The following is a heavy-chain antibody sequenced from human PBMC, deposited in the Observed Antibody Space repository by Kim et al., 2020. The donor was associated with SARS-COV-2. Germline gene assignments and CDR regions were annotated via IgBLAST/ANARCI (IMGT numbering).Heavy chain of an antibody. CDR2: FKGKTDGATT. V-gene: IGHV3-15*01. D-gene: IGHD3-10*01. Sequence: GGSLRLSCAASGFTFTTAWMSWVRQAPGKGLECVALFKGKTDGATTDYAAPVKGRFTISRDESKNTLYVHMNSLQTEDTALYYCTVLGGSGSYFTSNNWGQGTLVTVSS. CDR1: GFTFTTAW. CDR3: TVLGGSGSYFTSNN. J-gene: IGHJ4*02.